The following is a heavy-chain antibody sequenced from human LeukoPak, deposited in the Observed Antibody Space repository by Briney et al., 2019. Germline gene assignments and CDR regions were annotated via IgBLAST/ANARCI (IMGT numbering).Heavy chain of an antibody. Sequence: SETLSLTCTVSGGSISSSSYYWGWIRQPPGKGLEWIGSIYYSGSTYYNPSLKSRVTISVDTSKNQFSLKLSSVTAADTAVYYWARASGSYYYWGQGTLVTVSS. CDR2: IYYSGST. V-gene: IGHV4-39*01. CDR3: ARASGSYYY. CDR1: GGSISSSSYY. J-gene: IGHJ4*02. D-gene: IGHD1-26*01.